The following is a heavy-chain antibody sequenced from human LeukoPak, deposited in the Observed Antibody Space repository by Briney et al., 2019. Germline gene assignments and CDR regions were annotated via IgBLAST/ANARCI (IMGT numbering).Heavy chain of an antibody. CDR3: ARDGVYGAVAGVHYFDY. CDR2: ISSSGSTI. CDR1: GFTFSSYE. J-gene: IGHJ4*02. V-gene: IGHV3-48*03. D-gene: IGHD6-19*01. Sequence: GGSLRLSCAASGFTFSSYEMKWVRQAPGKGLEWVSYISSSGSTIYYADSVKGRFTISRDNAKNSLYLQMNSLRAEDTAVYYCARDGVYGAVAGVHYFDYWGQGTLVTVSS.